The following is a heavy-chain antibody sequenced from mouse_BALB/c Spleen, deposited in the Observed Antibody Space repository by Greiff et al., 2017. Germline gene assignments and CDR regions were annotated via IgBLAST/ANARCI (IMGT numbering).Heavy chain of an antibody. V-gene: IGHV6-3*01. CDR3: TVLLSGGY. Sequence: VESGGGLVQPGGSMKLSCVASGFTFSSYWMSWVRQSPEKGLEWVAEIRLKSDNYATHYAESVKGKFTISRDDSKSRLYLQMNSLRAEDTGIYYCTVLLSGGYWGQGTTLTVSS. CDR2: IRLKSDNYAT. D-gene: IGHD1-1*01. J-gene: IGHJ2*01. CDR1: GFTFSSYW.